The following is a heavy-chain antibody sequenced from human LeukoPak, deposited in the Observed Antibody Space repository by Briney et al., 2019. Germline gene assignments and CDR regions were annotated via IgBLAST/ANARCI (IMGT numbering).Heavy chain of an antibody. V-gene: IGHV4-39*01. Sequence: SSETLSLTCTVSGGSISSSSYYWGWIRQPPGKGLEWIGSIYYSGSTYYNPSLKSRVTISVDTSKNQFSLKLSSVTAADTAVYYCARLPVTWSGYLPDYWGQGTLVTVSS. CDR2: IYYSGST. CDR1: GGSISSSSYY. D-gene: IGHD3-3*01. J-gene: IGHJ4*02. CDR3: ARLPVTWSGYLPDY.